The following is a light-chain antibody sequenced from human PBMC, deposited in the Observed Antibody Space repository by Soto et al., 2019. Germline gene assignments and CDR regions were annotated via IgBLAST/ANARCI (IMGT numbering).Light chain of an antibody. J-gene: IGLJ2*01. CDR1: SSDVGGYNY. Sequence: QSVLTQPASVSGSPGQSITISCTGTSSDVGGYNYVSWYQQHPGKAPQLMIYDVSNRPSGVSNRFSGSKSGNTASRSISGLQAEDEADYYCSSYTSSSTLVFGGGTKLTVL. CDR3: SSYTSSSTLV. CDR2: DVS. V-gene: IGLV2-14*01.